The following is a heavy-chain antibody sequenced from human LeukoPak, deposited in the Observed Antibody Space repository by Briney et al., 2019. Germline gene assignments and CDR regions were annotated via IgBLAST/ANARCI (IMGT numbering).Heavy chain of an antibody. Sequence: ASVKVSCKASGYTFTSYGISWVRQAPGQGLEWMGWINPNSGGTNYAQKFQGRATMTRDTSISTAYMELSRLRSDDTAVYYCARIRSPPIDPWGQGTLDTVSS. J-gene: IGHJ5*02. V-gene: IGHV1-2*02. CDR1: GYTFTSYG. CDR3: ARIRSPPIDP. CDR2: INPNSGGT.